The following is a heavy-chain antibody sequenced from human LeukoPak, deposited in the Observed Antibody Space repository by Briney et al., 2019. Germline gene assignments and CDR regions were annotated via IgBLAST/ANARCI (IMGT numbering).Heavy chain of an antibody. CDR1: GFTFSSYS. Sequence: PGGSLRLSCAASGFTFSSYSMNWVRQAPGKGLEWVSSISSSSSYIYYADSVKGRFTISGDNAKNSLYLQMNSLRAEDTAVYYCAGGEQISSSSCFDYWGQGTLVTVSS. D-gene: IGHD6-13*01. V-gene: IGHV3-21*01. CDR2: ISSSSSYI. CDR3: AGGEQISSSSCFDY. J-gene: IGHJ4*02.